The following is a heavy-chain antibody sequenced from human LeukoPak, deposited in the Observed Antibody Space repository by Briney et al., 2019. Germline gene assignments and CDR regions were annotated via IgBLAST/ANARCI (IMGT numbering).Heavy chain of an antibody. Sequence: GGSLRLSCAGSGLTFSNAWMTCVRQAPGKGLEWVGRIKSKPAGGTIDYAAPVKGRFTISRDDSKNTVYLQMNSLNTEDTAVYYCTTTYYFDSSGYSSYYWGQGTLVTVSS. CDR1: GLTFSNAW. CDR2: IKSKPAGGTI. J-gene: IGHJ4*02. CDR3: TTTYYFDSSGYSSYY. V-gene: IGHV3-15*01. D-gene: IGHD3-22*01.